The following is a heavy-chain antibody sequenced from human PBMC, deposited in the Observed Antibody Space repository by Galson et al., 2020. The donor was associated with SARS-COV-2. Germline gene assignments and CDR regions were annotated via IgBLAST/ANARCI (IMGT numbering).Heavy chain of an antibody. V-gene: IGHV4-39*07. D-gene: IGHD3-3*01. Sequence: SETLSLTCTVSRGSVSNTNYYWGWIRQPPGEGPEWIGHIYHSGSTYYNPSLKSRVTMFVDTSKNQFSLNLGSVTAADMAVYYCARVTIFGVAMNTFDPWGQGTLGTVSS. J-gene: IGHJ5*02. CDR1: RGSVSNTNYY. CDR2: IYHSGST. CDR3: ARVTIFGVAMNTFDP.